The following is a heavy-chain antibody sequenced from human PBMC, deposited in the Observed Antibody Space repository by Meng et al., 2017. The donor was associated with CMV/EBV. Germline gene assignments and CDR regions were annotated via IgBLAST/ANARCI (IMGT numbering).Heavy chain of an antibody. Sequence: GESLKISCAASGFTFSSYGMHWVRQAPGKGLEWVAFIRYDGSNKYYADSVKGRFTISRDNSKNTLYLQMNSLRAEDTAVYYCAKDDSQLLHRDPYYYYGMDVWGQGTTVTVSS. CDR3: AKDDSQLLHRDPYYYYGMDV. CDR2: IRYDGSNK. J-gene: IGHJ6*02. D-gene: IGHD2-2*01. V-gene: IGHV3-30*02. CDR1: GFTFSSYG.